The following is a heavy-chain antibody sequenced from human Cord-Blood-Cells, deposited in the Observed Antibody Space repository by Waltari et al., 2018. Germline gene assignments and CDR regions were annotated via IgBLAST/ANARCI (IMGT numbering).Heavy chain of an antibody. CDR1: GFTFSSCG. V-gene: IGHV3-30*18. Sequence: QVQLVESGGGVVQPGRSLRLSCAASGFTFSSCGMHWVRQASGKGLEWVEVISYDGSNKYYADSGKGRFTISRDNSKNTLYLQMNSLRAEDTAVYYCAKSGVVIATSQYFQHWGQGTLVTVSS. J-gene: IGHJ1*01. D-gene: IGHD2-21*01. CDR2: ISYDGSNK. CDR3: AKSGVVIATSQYFQH.